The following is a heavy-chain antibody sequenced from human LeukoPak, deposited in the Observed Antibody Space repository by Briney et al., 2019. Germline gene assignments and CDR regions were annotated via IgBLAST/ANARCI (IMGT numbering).Heavy chain of an antibody. J-gene: IGHJ4*02. D-gene: IGHD2-15*01. CDR2: TKEDGTEQ. CDR1: GFTFSADW. CDR3: ASGRWSDY. Sequence: PGGSPRLSCAASGFTFSADWMTWVREAPGEGREWVAHTKEDGTEQNNVDSVKGRFTISRDKVKKSLYLEMNSLRVKDRAVYYCASGRWSDYWGQGTQVTVSS. V-gene: IGHV3-7*01.